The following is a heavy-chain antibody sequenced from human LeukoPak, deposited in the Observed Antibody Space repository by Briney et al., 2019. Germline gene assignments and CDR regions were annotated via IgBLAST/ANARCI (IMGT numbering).Heavy chain of an antibody. Sequence: PGGSLRLSCAASGFTFSSYGMHWVRQAPGKGLEWVAVISYDGSNKYYADSVKGRFTISRDNSKNTLYLQMNSLRAEDTAVYYCAKLGVGAIGYWGQGTLVTVSS. CDR3: AKLGVGAIGY. V-gene: IGHV3-30*18. D-gene: IGHD1-26*01. J-gene: IGHJ4*02. CDR2: ISYDGSNK. CDR1: GFTFSSYG.